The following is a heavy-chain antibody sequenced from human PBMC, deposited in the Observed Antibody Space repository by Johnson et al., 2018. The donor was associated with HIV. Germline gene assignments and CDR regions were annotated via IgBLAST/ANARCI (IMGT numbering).Heavy chain of an antibody. Sequence: DVQVVESGGGLVQPGGSLRLSCAASGFTFSSYDMHWVRQATGKGLEWVSAIGTAGDTYYPGSVKGRFTISRENAKNSLYLQMNSLRAGDTAVYYCASASTLVAFDIWGQGTMVTVSS. CDR3: ASASTLVAFDI. V-gene: IGHV3-13*01. CDR1: GFTFSSYD. J-gene: IGHJ3*02. CDR2: IGTAGDT. D-gene: IGHD6-13*01.